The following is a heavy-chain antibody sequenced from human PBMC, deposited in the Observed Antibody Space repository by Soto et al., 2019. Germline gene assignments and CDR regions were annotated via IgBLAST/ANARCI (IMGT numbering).Heavy chain of an antibody. V-gene: IGHV4-59*01. Sequence: QVQLQESGPGLVKPSETLSLTCTVSGGSISSYYWSWIRQPPGKGLEWIGYIYYSGSTNYNPSLXXQAXXXGDTSKNASSXXLXSXNAAETAVYSCAREGGRWYSSGWYRTNDSYYYGMDLWGQGTTVTVSS. CDR2: IYYSGST. D-gene: IGHD6-19*01. CDR1: GGSISSYY. J-gene: IGHJ6*02. CDR3: AREGGRWYSSGWYRTNDSYYYGMDL.